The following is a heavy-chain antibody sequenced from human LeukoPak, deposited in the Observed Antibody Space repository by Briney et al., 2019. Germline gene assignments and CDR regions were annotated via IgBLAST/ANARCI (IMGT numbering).Heavy chain of an antibody. CDR3: ARQTFDLWSGYPTSFDY. D-gene: IGHD3-3*01. CDR2: IYYSGST. V-gene: IGHV4-39*01. Sequence: SETLSLTCTVSGGSISSSSYYWGWIRQPPGKGLEWIGSIYYSGSTYYDPSLKSRVTISVDTSKNQYSLKLSSVAAADTAVYYCARQTFDLWSGYPTSFDYWGRGTLVSVSS. CDR1: GGSISSSSYY. J-gene: IGHJ4*02.